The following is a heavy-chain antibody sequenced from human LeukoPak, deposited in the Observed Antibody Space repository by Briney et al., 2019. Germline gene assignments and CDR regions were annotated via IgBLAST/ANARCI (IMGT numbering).Heavy chain of an antibody. Sequence: SETLSLTCAVYGGSFSGYYWSWIRQPPGKGLEWIGEINHSGSTNYNPSLKSRVTISVDTSKNQFSLKLSSVTAADTAVYYCARGRWRMDVWGQGTLVTVSS. V-gene: IGHV4-34*01. CDR2: INHSGST. J-gene: IGHJ4*02. D-gene: IGHD2-8*01. CDR3: ARGRWRMDV. CDR1: GGSFSGYY.